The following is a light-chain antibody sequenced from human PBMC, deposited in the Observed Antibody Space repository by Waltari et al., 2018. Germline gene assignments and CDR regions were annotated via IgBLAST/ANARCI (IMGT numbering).Light chain of an antibody. CDR1: STAVEGYDP. V-gene: IGLV2-8*01. CDR3: SSYAGGSSLM. CDR2: EVT. Sequence: QSALTQPPSASGSPGQSIPISCTGISTAVEGYDPVFWYQQHTGKAPKLLIYEVTKRPSGVPDRFSGSKSDNTASLAVSGLQAEDEADYYCSSYAGGSSLMFGGGTKLTVL. J-gene: IGLJ3*02.